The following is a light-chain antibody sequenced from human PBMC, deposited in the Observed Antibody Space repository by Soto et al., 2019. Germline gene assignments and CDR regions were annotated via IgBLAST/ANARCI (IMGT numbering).Light chain of an antibody. Sequence: EVVVTQSPATLSVSLGGRATLSCRASQSVRTNLAWYQQKPGQAPRLLIYAASTRATGVPARFSGSGSGTEFTLTITSLQSEDFAVYYCQQYESFSATFGPGTKV. CDR2: AAS. V-gene: IGKV3-15*01. CDR1: QSVRTN. J-gene: IGKJ1*01. CDR3: QQYESFSAT.